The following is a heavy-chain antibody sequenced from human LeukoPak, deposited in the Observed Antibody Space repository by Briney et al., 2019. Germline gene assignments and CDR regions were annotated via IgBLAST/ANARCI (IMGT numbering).Heavy chain of an antibody. CDR2: INPGGGST. Sequence: ASVKVSCKASGYTFTGYYMHWVRQAPRQGPEWLGRINPGGGSTIYAPKFQGRVTMTSDTSATTAHMELSSLRLEDTAIYYCAIIAAAGSFGDYWGQGSLVSVSS. CDR1: GYTFTGYY. V-gene: IGHV1-46*01. D-gene: IGHD6-13*01. CDR3: AIIAAAGSFGDY. J-gene: IGHJ4*02.